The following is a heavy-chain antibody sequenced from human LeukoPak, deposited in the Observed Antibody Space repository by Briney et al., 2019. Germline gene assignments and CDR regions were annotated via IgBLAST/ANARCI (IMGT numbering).Heavy chain of an antibody. D-gene: IGHD3-10*01. J-gene: IGHJ3*02. V-gene: IGHV3-21*01. CDR1: GFTFTTYS. CDR3: ARPVLLWLGGAFDI. CDR2: ISTSSSNI. Sequence: TGGSLRLSCAASGFTFTTYSMNWVRQAPGKGLEWVSSISTSSSNIYYADSLKARFTISRDNAKNSLYLQMNSLRAEDTAVYYCARPVLLWLGGAFDIWGQGTMVTVSS.